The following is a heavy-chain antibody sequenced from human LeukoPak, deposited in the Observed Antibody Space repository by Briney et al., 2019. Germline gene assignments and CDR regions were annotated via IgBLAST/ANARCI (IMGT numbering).Heavy chain of an antibody. V-gene: IGHV1-2*02. CDR1: GYTFTGYY. Sequence: ASVKVSCKASGYTFTGYYMHWVRQAPGQGLEWMGWINPNSGGTNYAQKFQGRVTMTRDTSISTAYMELSRLRSEDTAVYYCASPNYYDSSAYYWGQGTLVTVSS. D-gene: IGHD3-22*01. J-gene: IGHJ4*02. CDR3: ASPNYYDSSAYY. CDR2: INPNSGGT.